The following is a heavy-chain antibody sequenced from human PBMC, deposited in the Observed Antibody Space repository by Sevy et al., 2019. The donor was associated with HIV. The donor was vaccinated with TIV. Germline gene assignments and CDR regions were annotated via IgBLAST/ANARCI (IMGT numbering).Heavy chain of an antibody. CDR2: ISFSSNYT. D-gene: IGHD1-26*01. J-gene: IGHJ4*02. CDR3: ARGLVGANLGTDY. V-gene: IGHV3-11*06. CDR1: GFTFSDYY. Sequence: GGSLRLSCSASGFTFSDYYMNWIRQAQGKGLEWISYISFSSNYTMYADSVTGRFTISRDNAKNSLYLQMNSLRAEDTAVYYCARGLVGANLGTDYWGQGSLVTVSS.